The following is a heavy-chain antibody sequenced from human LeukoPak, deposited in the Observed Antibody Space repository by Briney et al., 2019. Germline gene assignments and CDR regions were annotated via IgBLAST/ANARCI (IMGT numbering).Heavy chain of an antibody. CDR1: GGSISSGSYY. J-gene: IGHJ5*02. CDR2: IYTSGST. CDR3: AGTFIAAAGTNWFDP. Sequence: SQTLSLTCTVSGGSISSGSYYWSWIRQPAGKGLEWIGRIYTSGSTNYNPSLKSRVTISVDTSKNQFSLKLSSVTAADTAVYYCAGTFIAAAGTNWFDPWGQGTLVTVSS. V-gene: IGHV4-61*02. D-gene: IGHD6-13*01.